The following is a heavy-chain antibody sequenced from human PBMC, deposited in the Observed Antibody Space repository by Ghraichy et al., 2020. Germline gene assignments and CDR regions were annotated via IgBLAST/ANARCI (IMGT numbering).Heavy chain of an antibody. V-gene: IGHV1-3*01. CDR2: INAGNGNT. D-gene: IGHD2-15*01. Sequence: ASVKVSCKASGYTFTSYAMHWVRQAPGQRLEWMGWINAGNGNTKYSQKFQGRVTITRDTSASTAYMELSSLRSEDTAVYYCARASTLGYCSGGSCYGSDYWGQGTLVTVSS. J-gene: IGHJ4*02. CDR3: ARASTLGYCSGGSCYGSDY. CDR1: GYTFTSYA.